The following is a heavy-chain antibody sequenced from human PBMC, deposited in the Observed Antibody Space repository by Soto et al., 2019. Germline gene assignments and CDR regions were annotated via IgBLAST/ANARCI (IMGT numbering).Heavy chain of an antibody. CDR2: ISYDGSNK. V-gene: IGHV3-30*18. J-gene: IGHJ6*03. CDR3: AKGASYRRNYYYYYMDV. D-gene: IGHD3-16*02. CDR1: GFTFSSYG. Sequence: GGPLRLSWAASGFTFSSYGMHWVRQAPGKGLEWVAVISYDGSNKYYADSVKGRFTISRDNSKNTLYLQMNSLRAEDTAVYYCAKGASYRRNYYYYYMDVWGKGTTVTVSS.